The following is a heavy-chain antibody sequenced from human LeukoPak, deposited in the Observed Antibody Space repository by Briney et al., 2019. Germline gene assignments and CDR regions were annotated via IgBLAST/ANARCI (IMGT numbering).Heavy chain of an antibody. D-gene: IGHD3-10*01. J-gene: IGHJ4*02. CDR2: VWFDGTNK. V-gene: IGHV3-33*01. CDR1: GFTFTNYG. Sequence: GGSLRLSCAASGFTFTNYGMHWVRQAPGKGLEWVAVVWFDGTNKYYADSVKGRFTISRDNSKNTVYLQMNSLRAEDTAVYYCARDHVIKQAPPGYWGQGTLVTVSS. CDR3: ARDHVIKQAPPGY.